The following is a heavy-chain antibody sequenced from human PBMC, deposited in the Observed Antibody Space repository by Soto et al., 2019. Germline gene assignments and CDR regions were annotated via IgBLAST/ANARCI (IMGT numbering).Heavy chain of an antibody. Sequence: GESLKISCKGSGYSFTSYWIGWVRQMPGKGLEWMGIIYPGDSDTRYSPSFQGQVTISADKSISTAYLQWSSLKASDTAMYYCAGIANYDILTGYPGGWFDPWGQGTLVTVSS. V-gene: IGHV5-51*01. CDR1: GYSFTSYW. CDR3: AGIANYDILTGYPGGWFDP. J-gene: IGHJ5*02. CDR2: IYPGDSDT. D-gene: IGHD3-9*01.